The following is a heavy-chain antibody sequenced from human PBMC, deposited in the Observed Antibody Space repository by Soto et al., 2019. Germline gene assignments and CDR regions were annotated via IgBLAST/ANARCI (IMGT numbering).Heavy chain of an antibody. CDR3: AIDGEGKAAPGNSFYI. V-gene: IGHV1-2*04. CDR2: INPNSGGT. J-gene: IGHJ3*02. D-gene: IGHD6-13*01. CDR1: GHTFTGYY. Sequence: ASVKVSCKASGHTFTGYYMHWVRQAPGQGLEWMGWINPNSGGTNYAQTFQGWVTMTRDTSISTAYMELSRLRSDDTAVYYCAIDGEGKAAPGNSFYICAQGTTVTVS.